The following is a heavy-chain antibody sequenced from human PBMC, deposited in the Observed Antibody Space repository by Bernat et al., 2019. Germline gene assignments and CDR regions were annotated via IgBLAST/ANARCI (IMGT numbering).Heavy chain of an antibody. V-gene: IGHV3-30-3*01. CDR3: ARVLRRDGDYWGLYYYYYYGMDV. CDR1: GFTFSSYA. CDR2: ISYDGSNK. D-gene: IGHD4-17*01. Sequence: QVQLVESGGGVVQPGRSLRLSCAASGFTFSSYAMHWVRQAPGKGLEWVAVISYDGSNKYYADSVKGRFTISRDNSKNTLYLQMNSLRAEDTAVYYCARVLRRDGDYWGLYYYYYYGMDVWGQGTTVTVSS. J-gene: IGHJ6*02.